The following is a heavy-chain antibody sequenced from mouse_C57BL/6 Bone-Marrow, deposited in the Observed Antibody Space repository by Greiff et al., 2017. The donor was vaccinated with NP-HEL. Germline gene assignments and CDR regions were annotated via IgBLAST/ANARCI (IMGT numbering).Heavy chain of an antibody. CDR2: ILPSIGST. CDR3: ARPYYYGNWYFDV. CDR1: DSEVFPIAY. Sequence: QVQLQQSGSELRSPGSSVKLSCKDFDSEVFPIAYMSWVRQNPGHGFEWIGGILPSIGSTIYGEKFEDKATLDADTLSNTAYLELNSLTSEDSAIYYCARPYYYGNWYFDVWGTGTTVTVAT. D-gene: IGHD1-1*01. V-gene: IGHV15-2*01. J-gene: IGHJ1*03.